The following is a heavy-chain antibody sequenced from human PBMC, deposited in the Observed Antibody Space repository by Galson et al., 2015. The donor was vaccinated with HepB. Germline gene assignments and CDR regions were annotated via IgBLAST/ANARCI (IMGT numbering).Heavy chain of an antibody. CDR3: ARGFVAAAVFDY. J-gene: IGHJ4*02. V-gene: IGHV3-11*01. D-gene: IGHD6-13*01. CDR2: ISSSGSTI. CDR1: GFTLSDYY. Sequence: SLRLSCAASGFTLSDYYMSWIRQAPGKGLEWVSYISSSGSTIYYADSVKGRFTISRDNAKNSLYLQMNSLRAEDTAVYYCARGFVAAAVFDYWGQGTLVTVSS.